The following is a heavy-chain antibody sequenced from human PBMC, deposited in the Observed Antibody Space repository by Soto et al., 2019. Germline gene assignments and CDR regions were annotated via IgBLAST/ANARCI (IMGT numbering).Heavy chain of an antibody. V-gene: IGHV3-23*01. CDR1: GFTFSSYA. CDR3: AKDQGYQLLYGWFDP. CDR2: ISGSGGST. J-gene: IGHJ5*02. D-gene: IGHD2-2*02. Sequence: EVQLLESGGGLVQPGGSLRLSCAASGFTFSSYAMSWVRQAPGKGLEWVSAISGSGGSTYYADSVKGRFTIFRDNSKNTLYLQMNSLRAEDTAVYYCAKDQGYQLLYGWFDPWGQGTLVTVSS.